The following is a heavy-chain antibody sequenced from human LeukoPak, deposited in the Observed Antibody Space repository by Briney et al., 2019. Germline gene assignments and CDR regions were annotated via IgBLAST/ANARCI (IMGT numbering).Heavy chain of an antibody. Sequence: ASAKVSCTASGYTFTSYGISWVRQAPGQGLEWMGWISAYNGNTNYAQKLQGRVTMTTDTSTSTAYMELRSLRSDDTAVYYCARDISDSSGPNWFDPWGQGTLVTVSS. V-gene: IGHV1-18*01. D-gene: IGHD3-22*01. J-gene: IGHJ5*02. CDR2: ISAYNGNT. CDR3: ARDISDSSGPNWFDP. CDR1: GYTFTSYG.